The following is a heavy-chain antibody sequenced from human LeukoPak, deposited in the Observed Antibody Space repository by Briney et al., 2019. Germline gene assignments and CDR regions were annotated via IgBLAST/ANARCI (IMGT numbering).Heavy chain of an antibody. D-gene: IGHD2-15*01. J-gene: IGHJ6*03. CDR2: ISSSSGYI. V-gene: IGHV3-21*01. CDR1: GFTFSSYS. Sequence: GGSLRLSCAASGFTFSSYSMNWVRHAPGKGLEWGSSISSSSGYIYYADSVKGRFTISRDNAKNSLYLQMNSLRAEDTAVYDCARDRGVVATGTRRYYCRYVWGKGTTVTVS. CDR3: ARDRGVVATGTRRYYCRYV.